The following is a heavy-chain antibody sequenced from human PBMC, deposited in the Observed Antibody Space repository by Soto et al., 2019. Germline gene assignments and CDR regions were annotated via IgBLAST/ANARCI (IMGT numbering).Heavy chain of an antibody. CDR2: ISYSGST. J-gene: IGHJ5*02. D-gene: IGHD2-15*01. CDR3: ARDRYCSGGTCYPRWFGP. V-gene: IGHV4-59*01. CDR1: GGSISSYY. Sequence: PSETLSLTCTVSGGSISSYYLSWIRQPPGKGLEWIGYISYSGSTTYNPSLKSRVTMSVDTSKNQFSLKLTSVTAADTAVYYCARDRYCSGGTCYPRWFGPWGQGTLVTVSS.